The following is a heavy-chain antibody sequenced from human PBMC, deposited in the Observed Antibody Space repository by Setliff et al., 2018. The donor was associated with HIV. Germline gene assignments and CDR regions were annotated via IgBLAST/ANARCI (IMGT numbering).Heavy chain of an antibody. Sequence: LRLSCAASGFTFSNAWMSWVRQAPGKGLEWVGRIKSKTDGGTTDYAAPVKGRFTISRDDSKNTLYLQMNSLKTEDTAVYYCTTSYSSSWYDAFDIWGQGTMVTVSS. CDR1: GFTFSNAW. CDR2: IKSKTDGGTT. V-gene: IGHV3-15*01. D-gene: IGHD6-13*01. J-gene: IGHJ3*02. CDR3: TTSYSSSWYDAFDI.